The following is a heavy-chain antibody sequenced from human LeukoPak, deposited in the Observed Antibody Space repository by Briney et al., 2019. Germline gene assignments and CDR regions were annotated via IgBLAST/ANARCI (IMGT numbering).Heavy chain of an antibody. CDR3: ARSRRGGGAAGGPYYYYYYMDV. V-gene: IGHV4-39*07. CDR2: IYYSGST. Sequence: PSETLSLTCTVSGGSISSSSYYWGWIRQPPVKGLEWIGSIYYSGSTYYNPSLKSRVTISVDTSKNQFSLKLSSVTAADTAVYYCARSRRGGGAAGGPYYYYYYMDVWGKGTTVTISS. CDR1: GGSISSSSYY. J-gene: IGHJ6*03. D-gene: IGHD6-13*01.